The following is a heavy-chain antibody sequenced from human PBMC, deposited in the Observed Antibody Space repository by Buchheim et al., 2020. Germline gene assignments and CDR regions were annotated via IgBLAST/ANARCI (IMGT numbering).Heavy chain of an antibody. Sequence: EVQLVQSGAEVKKPGESLRISCKGSGYSFTSYWISWVRQMPGKGLEWMGRIDPSDSYTNYSPSFQGHVTISADKSLSSAYPQWSSPKASDTAMYYCARHITHYYDSSGYRNWFDPWGQGTL. V-gene: IGHV5-10-1*01. CDR3: ARHITHYYDSSGYRNWFDP. J-gene: IGHJ5*02. D-gene: IGHD3-22*01. CDR1: GYSFTSYW. CDR2: IDPSDSYT.